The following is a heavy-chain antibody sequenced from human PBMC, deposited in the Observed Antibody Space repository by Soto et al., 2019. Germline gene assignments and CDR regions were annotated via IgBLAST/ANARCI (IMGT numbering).Heavy chain of an antibody. Sequence: GLSLRLSCAASGISFSRYGLHWFRQAPGKGLELVAVISYDGSNKYYADSVKGRFTISRDNSKNTLYLQMNSLRAEDTAVYYCTNGPEYSSSATEKQKGSYLDYFDQGTLGAVSS. J-gene: IGHJ4*02. CDR3: TNGPEYSSSATEKQKGSYLDY. CDR1: GISFSRYG. D-gene: IGHD6-6*01. CDR2: ISYDGSNK. V-gene: IGHV3-30*03.